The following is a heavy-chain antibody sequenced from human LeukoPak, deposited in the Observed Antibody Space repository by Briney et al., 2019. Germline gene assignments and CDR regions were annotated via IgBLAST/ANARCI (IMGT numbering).Heavy chain of an antibody. CDR1: GYTFTSYG. Sequence: ASVTVSCKASGYTFTSYGISWVRQAPGQGLEWMGWISAYNGNTNYAQKLQGIVPMTTDTSTSTAYMELRSLRSDDTAVYYWARMGDILTINFDYWGQGTLVTVSS. V-gene: IGHV1-18*01. D-gene: IGHD3-9*01. CDR3: ARMGDILTINFDY. J-gene: IGHJ4*02. CDR2: ISAYNGNT.